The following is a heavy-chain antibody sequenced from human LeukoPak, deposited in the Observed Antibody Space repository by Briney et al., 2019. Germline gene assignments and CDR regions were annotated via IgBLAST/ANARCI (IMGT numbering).Heavy chain of an antibody. CDR1: GFTFSSYS. CDR2: ISSSSSYI. D-gene: IGHD6-19*01. Sequence: KPGGSLRPSCAASGFTFSSYSMNWVRQAPGKGLEWVSSISSSSSYIYYADSVKGRFTISRDNAKNSLYLQMNSLRAEDTAVYYCASHLPYSSGWSSFDYWGQGTLVTVSS. V-gene: IGHV3-21*01. CDR3: ASHLPYSSGWSSFDY. J-gene: IGHJ4*02.